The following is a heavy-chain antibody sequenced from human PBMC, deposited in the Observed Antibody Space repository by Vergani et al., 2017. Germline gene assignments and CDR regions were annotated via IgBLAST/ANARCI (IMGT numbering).Heavy chain of an antibody. D-gene: IGHD4-23*01. CDR3: ARDPAGGAGNGYYYYMDV. CDR2: ISGSGGST. V-gene: IGHV3-23*01. J-gene: IGHJ6*03. CDR1: GFTFSSYA. Sequence: EVQLLESGGGLVQPGGSLRLSCAASGFTFSSYAMSWVRQAPGKGLEWVSAISGSGGSTYYADSVKGRFTISRDNSKNTLYLQMNSLRAEDTAVYYCARDPAGGAGNGYYYYMDVWGKGTTVTVSS.